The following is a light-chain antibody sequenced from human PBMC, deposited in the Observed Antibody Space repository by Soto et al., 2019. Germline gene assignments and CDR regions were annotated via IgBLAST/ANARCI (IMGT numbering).Light chain of an antibody. V-gene: IGLV1-40*01. Sequence: QSVLTQPPSVSGAPGQRVTISCTGSSSNIGAGYDVHWYQQLPGTAPKVLIYGNNNRPSGVPDRFSGSKSGTSASLAITGLQAEDEADYYCQSYDTSLSAYVFGTGTKVT. J-gene: IGLJ1*01. CDR2: GNN. CDR1: SSNIGAGYD. CDR3: QSYDTSLSAYV.